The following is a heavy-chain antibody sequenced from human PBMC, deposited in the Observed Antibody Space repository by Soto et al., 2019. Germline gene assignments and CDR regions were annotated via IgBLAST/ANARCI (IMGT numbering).Heavy chain of an antibody. V-gene: IGHV4-59*01. CDR3: ARGTPYYDSSGYRTYYYYGMDV. Sequence: SETLSLTCTVSGGSISSYYWSWIRQPPGKGLEWIGYIYYSGSTNYNPSLKSRVTISVDTSKNQFSLKLSSVTAADTAVYYCARGTPYYDSSGYRTYYYYGMDVWGQGTTVTVSS. CDR1: GGSISSYY. J-gene: IGHJ6*02. CDR2: IYYSGST. D-gene: IGHD3-22*01.